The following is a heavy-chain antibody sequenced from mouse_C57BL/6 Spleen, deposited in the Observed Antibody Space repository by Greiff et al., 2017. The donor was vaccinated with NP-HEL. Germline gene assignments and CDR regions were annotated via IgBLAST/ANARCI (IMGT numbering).Heavy chain of an antibody. Sequence: QVQLQQPGAELVKPGASVKLSCKASGYTFTSYWMHWVKQRPGQGLEWIGMIHPNSGSTNYNEKFKSKATLTVDKSSSTAYMQRSSLTSEDSAVYECGRGGEYYAMDYWGQGTSVTGSS. CDR2: IHPNSGST. CDR1: GYTFTSYW. CDR3: GRGGEYYAMDY. V-gene: IGHV1-64*01. J-gene: IGHJ4*01.